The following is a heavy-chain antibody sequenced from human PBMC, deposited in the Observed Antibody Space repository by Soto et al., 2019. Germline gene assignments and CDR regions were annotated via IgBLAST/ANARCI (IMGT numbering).Heavy chain of an antibody. CDR3: SRRREYDSSGYYLVRMNYYYYYGIDV. V-gene: IGHV5-51*01. Sequence: GESLKISCKGFGYSFTSYWIGWVRQMPGKGLEWMGIIFPGDSCTRYSPSFQGQVNISADKSISTPYLQWSSPKASDPAIFLRSRRREYDSSGYYLVRMNYYYYYGIDVWGQGTTVTVSS. CDR2: IFPGDSCT. J-gene: IGHJ6*02. D-gene: IGHD3-22*01. CDR1: GYSFTSYW.